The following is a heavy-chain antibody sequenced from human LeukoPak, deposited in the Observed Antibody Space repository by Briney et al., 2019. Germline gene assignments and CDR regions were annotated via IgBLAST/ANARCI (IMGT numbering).Heavy chain of an antibody. V-gene: IGHV4-34*01. CDR3: SKGGPHTVTTYRWFDP. CDR2: INHSGST. Sequence: SETLSLTCAVYGGSFIGYYWSWIRQPPGKGLEWIGEINHSGSTNYSPSLKSRVTISVDTSKNQFSLKLNSVTAADTAVYYCSKGGPHTVTTYRWFDPWGQGTLVTVSS. D-gene: IGHD4-17*01. CDR1: GGSFIGYY. J-gene: IGHJ5*02.